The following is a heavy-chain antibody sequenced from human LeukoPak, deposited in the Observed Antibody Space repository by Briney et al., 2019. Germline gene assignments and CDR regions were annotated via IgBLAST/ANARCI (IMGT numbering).Heavy chain of an antibody. J-gene: IGHJ4*02. D-gene: IGHD6-13*01. CDR2: ISGSGGST. Sequence: GGSLRLSCAASGFTFSSYAMSWVRQAPGKGLEWVSAISGSGGSTYYADSVKGRFTISRDNAKNSLYLQMNSLRAEDTAVYYCARGSSSWNFDYWGQGTLVTVSS. CDR3: ARGSSSWNFDY. CDR1: GFTFSSYA. V-gene: IGHV3-23*01.